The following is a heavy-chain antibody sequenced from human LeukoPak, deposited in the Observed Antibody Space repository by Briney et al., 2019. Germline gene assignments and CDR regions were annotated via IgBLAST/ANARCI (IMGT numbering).Heavy chain of an antibody. V-gene: IGHV4-39*07. CDR3: ARDNPGGYLDY. D-gene: IGHD3-22*01. J-gene: IGHJ4*02. Sequence: PETLSLTCTVSGASISSSTYYWGWIRQPPGKGLEWIGSIYYSGITSYSPSLRSRVSISLDTSKNSFSLKLSSVTAADTAVYYCARDNPGGYLDYWGQGTLVTVSS. CDR2: IYYSGIT. CDR1: GASISSSTYY.